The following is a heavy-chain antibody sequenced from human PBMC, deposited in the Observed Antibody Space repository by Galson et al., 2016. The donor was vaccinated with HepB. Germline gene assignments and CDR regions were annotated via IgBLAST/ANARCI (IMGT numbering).Heavy chain of an antibody. J-gene: IGHJ2*01. CDR3: VKDRRWHFDL. CDR1: GFNSNDFY. Sequence: SLRLSCAASGFNSNDFYMHWVRQAPGKGLECISYISPRGATTYYADSVKGRFTVSRDNAKNSVYLQMDLLTVDDTAIYYCVKDRRWHFDLWGRGTLVSVSS. CDR2: ISPRGATT. V-gene: IGHV3-11*01.